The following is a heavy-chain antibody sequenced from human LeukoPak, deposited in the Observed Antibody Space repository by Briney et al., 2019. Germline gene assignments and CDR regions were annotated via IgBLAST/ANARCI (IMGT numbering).Heavy chain of an antibody. CDR3: ATLYDSGVPYYFYYMDV. D-gene: IGHD3-22*01. Sequence: GGPLRLSCAASGFIFSTYSMNWVRQAPGKGLEWVSYISSSSSTIYYADSVKGRFTISRDHAKNSLYLQMNSLRAEDTAVYYCATLYDSGVPYYFYYMDVWGKGTTVTVSS. J-gene: IGHJ6*03. CDR1: GFIFSTYS. CDR2: ISSSSSTI. V-gene: IGHV3-48*04.